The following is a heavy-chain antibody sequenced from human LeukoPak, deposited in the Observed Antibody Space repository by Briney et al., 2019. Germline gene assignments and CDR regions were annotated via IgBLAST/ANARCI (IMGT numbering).Heavy chain of an antibody. CDR1: GLTFSSYA. V-gene: IGHV3-23*01. D-gene: IGHD4-17*01. Sequence: GGSLRLSCAASGLTFSSYAMSWVRQAPGKGLEWVSAISGSGGSTYYADFVTGRFTISRDNSKNTLYLQMNSLRAEDTAVYYCAKDFDYTVTAHDYWGQGTLVTVSS. CDR3: AKDFDYTVTAHDY. CDR2: ISGSGGST. J-gene: IGHJ4*02.